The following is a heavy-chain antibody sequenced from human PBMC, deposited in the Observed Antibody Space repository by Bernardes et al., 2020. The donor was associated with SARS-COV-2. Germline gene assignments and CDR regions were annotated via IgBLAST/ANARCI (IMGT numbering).Heavy chain of an antibody. Sequence: SETLSLTCTVSGDSISSSSYYWGWIRQPPGKGLEWIGSIYYSGNTYYNPSLKSRVTISVDTSKNQFSLKLTSVTAADTAVYYCARQGDGYSLIYLESWGQGTLVTVSS. J-gene: IGHJ4*02. V-gene: IGHV4-39*01. CDR3: ARQGDGYSLIYLES. CDR2: IYYSGNT. D-gene: IGHD3-3*01. CDR1: GDSISSSSYY.